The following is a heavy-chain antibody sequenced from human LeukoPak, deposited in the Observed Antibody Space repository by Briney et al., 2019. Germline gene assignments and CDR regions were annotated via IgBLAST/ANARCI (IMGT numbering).Heavy chain of an antibody. CDR3: ARGSALRQTTGTTFDY. V-gene: IGHV1-2*02. D-gene: IGHD4-17*01. CDR1: GYTFTDYY. CDR2: INPRSGDT. Sequence: ASVKVSSKASGYTFTDYYMHWVRQAPGQGLEWIGWINPRSGDTHYAERFQGRVTMTRDTSISTAYMDLSRLGSDDTAVYYCARGSALRQTTGTTFDYWGQGTLVTVSS. J-gene: IGHJ4*02.